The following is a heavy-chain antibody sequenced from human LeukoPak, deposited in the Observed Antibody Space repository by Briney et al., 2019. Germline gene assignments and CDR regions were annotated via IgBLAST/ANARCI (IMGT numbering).Heavy chain of an antibody. CDR3: AKVRRYYDSSGYHYYYYGMDV. Sequence: GGSLRLSCAASGFTFSSYGMHWVRQAPGKGLEWVAVISYDGSNKYYADSVKGRFTISRDNSKNTLYLQMNSLRAEDTAVYYCAKVRRYYDSSGYHYYYYGMDVWGQGTTVTVSS. J-gene: IGHJ6*02. CDR2: ISYDGSNK. CDR1: GFTFSSYG. D-gene: IGHD3-22*01. V-gene: IGHV3-30*18.